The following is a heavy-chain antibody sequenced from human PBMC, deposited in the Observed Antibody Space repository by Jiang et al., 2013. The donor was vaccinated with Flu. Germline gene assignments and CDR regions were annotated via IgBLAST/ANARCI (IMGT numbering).Heavy chain of an antibody. D-gene: IGHD1-14*01. CDR1: GFTFSSHD. Sequence: QLLESGGGLEQPGGSLRLSCAVSGFTFSSHDMSWVRQAPGKGLEWVSSISASSRSTFYADSVKGRFSISRDNSINTLYLQMNSLTAEDTAIYYCSKGTSQPGNWGQGTLVTVSS. V-gene: IGHV3-23*01. CDR2: ISASSRST. CDR3: SKGTSQPGN. J-gene: IGHJ4*02.